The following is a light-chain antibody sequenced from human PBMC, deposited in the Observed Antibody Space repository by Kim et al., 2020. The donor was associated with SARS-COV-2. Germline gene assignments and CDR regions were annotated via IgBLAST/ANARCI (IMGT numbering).Light chain of an antibody. CDR1: SLRRYY. CDR2: GKN. Sequence: VAVGQTVRITCQGDSLRRYYASWYQQKPGQAPVLVIYGKNNRPSGIPDRFSGSSSGNTASLTITGAQAEDEADYYCNSRDSSGNHPFGTGTKVTVL. J-gene: IGLJ1*01. CDR3: NSRDSSGNHP. V-gene: IGLV3-19*01.